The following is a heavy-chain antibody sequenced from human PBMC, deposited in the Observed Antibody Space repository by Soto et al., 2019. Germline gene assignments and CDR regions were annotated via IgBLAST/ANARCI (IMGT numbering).Heavy chain of an antibody. D-gene: IGHD4-17*01. J-gene: IGHJ6*02. CDR1: GFSLSTSGVG. V-gene: IGHV2-5*02. CDR3: ALDTMGGDYLLGYYGMDV. CDR2: IYWDDDK. Sequence: QITLKESGPTLVKPTQTLTLTCTFSGFSLSTSGVGVGWIRQPPGKALEWLALIYWDDDKPYSPSLKSRLTITKDTSKNQVVLTMTNMDPVDTATYYCALDTMGGDYLLGYYGMDVWGQGTTVTVSS.